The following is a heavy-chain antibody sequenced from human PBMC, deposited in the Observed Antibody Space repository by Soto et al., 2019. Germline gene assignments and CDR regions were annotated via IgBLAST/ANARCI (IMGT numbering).Heavy chain of an antibody. CDR3: ARVAAAVGARTKRHWFDP. Sequence: PSVKVSCKASAYTFTGYYMHWVRQAPGQGREWMGWINPNSGGTNYAQKFQGRVTMTRDTSISTAYMELSRLRSDDTAVYYCARVAAAVGARTKRHWFDPWGQGTLVTVSS. CDR1: AYTFTGYY. D-gene: IGHD6-13*01. CDR2: INPNSGGT. V-gene: IGHV1-2*02. J-gene: IGHJ5*02.